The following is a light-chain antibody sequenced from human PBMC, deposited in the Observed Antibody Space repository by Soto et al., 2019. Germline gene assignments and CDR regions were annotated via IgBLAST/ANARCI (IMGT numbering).Light chain of an antibody. CDR1: SSDIGDYNY. J-gene: IGLJ1*01. Sequence: QSVPTQPRSVSGSPGQSVTISCTGTSSDIGDYNYVSWYHQHPGKAPKLIIYDVSKRPSGVPDRFSGSKSGNTASLTISGLLAEDEADYYCSSYTTASTYVFGTGTKVTVL. V-gene: IGLV2-11*01. CDR2: DVS. CDR3: SSYTTASTYV.